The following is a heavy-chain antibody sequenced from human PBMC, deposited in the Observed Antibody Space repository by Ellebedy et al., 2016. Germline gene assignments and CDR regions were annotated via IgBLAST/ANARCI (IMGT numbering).Heavy chain of an antibody. D-gene: IGHD3-10*01. V-gene: IGHV4-31*03. CDR2: IYYSGST. CDR3: VRHDRGGFARGLIIFGPDY. CDR1: GGSISSGGYY. Sequence: SETLSLTCTVSGGSISSGGYYWSWIRQHPGKGLEWIGYIYYSGSTNYNPSLKSRVTISVDTSKNQFSLKLTSVTAADTAVYYCVRHDRGGFARGLIIFGPDYWGQGTLVTVSS. J-gene: IGHJ4*02.